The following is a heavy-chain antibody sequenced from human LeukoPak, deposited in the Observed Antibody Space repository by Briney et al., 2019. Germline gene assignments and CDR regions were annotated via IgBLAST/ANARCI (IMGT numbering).Heavy chain of an antibody. CDR1: GFAFSSYA. V-gene: IGHV3-23*01. D-gene: IGHD3-22*01. Sequence: GGSLRLSCAASGFAFSSYAMRWVRQAPGKGLEWVSSISGSGDRRDSADSVKGRFTISRDNSKNTLYLEMYSLRAEDTAVYYCARDTYDSSGLPDYWGQGTLVTVSS. J-gene: IGHJ4*02. CDR3: ARDTYDSSGLPDY. CDR2: ISGSGDRR.